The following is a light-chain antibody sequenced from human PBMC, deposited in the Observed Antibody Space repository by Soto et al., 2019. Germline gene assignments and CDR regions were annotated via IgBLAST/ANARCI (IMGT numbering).Light chain of an antibody. V-gene: IGLV2-8*01. J-gene: IGLJ3*02. Sequence: QSVLTQPPSASGSPGQSVTISCTGTTSDIGRYNYVSWYQQHPGTAPKLIIYEVRTRPSGVPDRFSASKSANSSSLTVSGLQPEDEADYYCGSYGGSINWVFGGGTKLTVL. CDR1: TSDIGRYNY. CDR3: GSYGGSINWV. CDR2: EVR.